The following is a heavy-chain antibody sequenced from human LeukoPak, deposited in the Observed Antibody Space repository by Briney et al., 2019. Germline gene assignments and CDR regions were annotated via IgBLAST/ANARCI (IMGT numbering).Heavy chain of an antibody. J-gene: IGHJ4*02. CDR3: ARDVLLWFGEFPD. D-gene: IGHD3-10*01. V-gene: IGHV3-48*01. Sequence: GGSLRLSCAASGFTYSSYSMNWVRQAPGKGLEWVSYISSSSSNINYADSVKGRFTISRDNAKNSLYLQMDSLRAEDTAVYYCARDVLLWFGEFPDWGQGTLVTVSS. CDR2: ISSSSSNI. CDR1: GFTYSSYS.